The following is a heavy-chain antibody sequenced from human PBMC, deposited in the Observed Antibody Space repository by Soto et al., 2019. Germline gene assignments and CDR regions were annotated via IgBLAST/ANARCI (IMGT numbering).Heavy chain of an antibody. V-gene: IGHV5-51*01. J-gene: IGHJ6*02. CDR3: ARLGLVAGTNYYYYGMDV. CDR1: GYIFTSYW. CDR2: IYPGDSDT. D-gene: IGHD1-26*01. Sequence: GESLKSSCKGSGYIFTSYWSCWGLQVPGKGLEWMGIIYPGDSDTRYSPSFQGQVTISADKSISTAYLQWSSLKASDTAMYYCARLGLVAGTNYYYYGMDVWGQGTTVTVSS.